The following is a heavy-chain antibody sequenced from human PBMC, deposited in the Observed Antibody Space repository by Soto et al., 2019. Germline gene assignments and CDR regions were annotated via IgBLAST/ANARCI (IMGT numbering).Heavy chain of an antibody. V-gene: IGHV3-23*01. D-gene: IGHD5-18*01. J-gene: IGHJ6*02. Sequence: PGGSLRLSCAASGFTFSSYAMSWVRQAPGKGLEWVLGISGSGGSTFYADSVKGRFTISRDNSKNTLSLQMNSLRAEDTAVYYCAKDRGGYSYDNYYYGMDVWGQGTTVTVSS. CDR3: AKDRGGYSYDNYYYGMDV. CDR2: ISGSGGST. CDR1: GFTFSSYA.